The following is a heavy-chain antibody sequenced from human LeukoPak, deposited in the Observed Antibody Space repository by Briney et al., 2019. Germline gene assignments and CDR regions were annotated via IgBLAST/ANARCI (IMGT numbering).Heavy chain of an antibody. CDR2: ISSSSSYI. D-gene: IGHD2-8*02. Sequence: GGSLRLSCAASGFTFSSYSMNWVRQAPGKGLEWVSSISSSSSYIYYADSVKGRLTISRDNSKNTLSLQMNSLRAEDTAIYYCARDLSEKYCIDYWGQGTLVTVSS. CDR1: GFTFSSYS. CDR3: ARDLSEKYCIDY. V-gene: IGHV3-21*01. J-gene: IGHJ4*02.